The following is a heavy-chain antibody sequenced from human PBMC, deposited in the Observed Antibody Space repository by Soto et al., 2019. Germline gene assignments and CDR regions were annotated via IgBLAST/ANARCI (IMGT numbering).Heavy chain of an antibody. CDR2: ISGSGGST. Sequence: GGSLRLSCAASGFTFSSYAMSWVRQAPGKGLEWVSAISGSGGSTYYADSVKGRFTISRDNSKNTLYLQMNSLRAEDTAVYYCAKPPGYSSGWYSCDYWGQGTLVTVSS. J-gene: IGHJ4*02. CDR1: GFTFSSYA. CDR3: AKPPGYSSGWYSCDY. V-gene: IGHV3-23*01. D-gene: IGHD6-19*01.